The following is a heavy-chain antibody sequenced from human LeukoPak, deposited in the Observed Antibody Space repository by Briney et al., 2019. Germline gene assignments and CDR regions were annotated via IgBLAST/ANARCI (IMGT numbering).Heavy chain of an antibody. V-gene: IGHV3-72*01. CDR3: ARTGGLSGSLPFDY. Sequence: PGGSLRLSCAASGFTFSDHYMDWVRQAPGKGLEWVGRTRNKANSYTTEYAASVKGRFTISRDDSKNSLYLQMNSLKTEDTAVYYCARTGGLSGSLPFDYWGQGTLVTVSS. CDR1: GFTFSDHY. D-gene: IGHD1-26*01. J-gene: IGHJ4*02. CDR2: TRNKANSYTT.